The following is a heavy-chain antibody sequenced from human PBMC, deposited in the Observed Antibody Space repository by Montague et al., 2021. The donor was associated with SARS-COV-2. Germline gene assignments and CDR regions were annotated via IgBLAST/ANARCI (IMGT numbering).Heavy chain of an antibody. D-gene: IGHD2/OR15-2a*01. CDR1: GFTFRSYT. CDR3: ARAYYGVNDAFDI. Sequence: LRLSCAASGFTFRSYTMNWVRQSPGKGLEWIGYLYYGGSINYNPSLKSRVTISVDTSKNDFSLKLSSVTAADTAVYFCARAYYGVNDAFDIWGHGIMVTVSS. CDR2: LYYGGSI. V-gene: IGHV4-59*01. J-gene: IGHJ3*02.